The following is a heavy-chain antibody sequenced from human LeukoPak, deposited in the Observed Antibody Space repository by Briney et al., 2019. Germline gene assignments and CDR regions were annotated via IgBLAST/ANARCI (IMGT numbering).Heavy chain of an antibody. Sequence: AGSLRLSCAASGFSFSSHWMHWVRQAPGKGLVWVSRINSDGSITSNADSVKGRFTISRDTAKNTLFLQMNSLRAEDTAVYYCVRDLWNYYDSSGYYYEDYWGQGTLVTVSS. CDR2: INSDGSIT. J-gene: IGHJ4*02. CDR1: GFSFSSHW. CDR3: VRDLWNYYDSSGYYYEDY. D-gene: IGHD3-22*01. V-gene: IGHV3-74*01.